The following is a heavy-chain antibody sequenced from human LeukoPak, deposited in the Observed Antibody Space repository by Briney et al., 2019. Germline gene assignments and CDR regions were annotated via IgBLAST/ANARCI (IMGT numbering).Heavy chain of an antibody. CDR2: ITSNGGSA. J-gene: IGHJ4*02. V-gene: IGHV3-64*01. Sequence: GGSLRLSCAASGFTFDDYAMHWVRQAPGKGLEYVSAITSNGGSAYYANSVKGRFTISRDNSKNTLYLQMGSLRAEDMAVYYCARENCDSTTCYKTIDYWGQGTLVTVSS. CDR3: ARENCDSTTCYKTIDY. CDR1: GFTFDDYA. D-gene: IGHD2-2*02.